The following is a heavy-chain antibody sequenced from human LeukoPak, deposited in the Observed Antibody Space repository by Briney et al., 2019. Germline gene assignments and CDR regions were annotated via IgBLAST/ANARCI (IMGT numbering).Heavy chain of an antibody. Sequence: SETLSLTCTVSGGSISSYYWSWIRQPAGKGLEWIGRIYTSGSTNYNPSLKSRVTMSVDTSKNQFSLKLSSVTAADTAVYYCARAPYSSSWSGHGLYNWFDPWGQGTLVTVSS. CDR3: ARAPYSSSWSGHGLYNWFDP. CDR2: IYTSGST. CDR1: GGSISSYY. J-gene: IGHJ5*02. V-gene: IGHV4-4*07. D-gene: IGHD6-13*01.